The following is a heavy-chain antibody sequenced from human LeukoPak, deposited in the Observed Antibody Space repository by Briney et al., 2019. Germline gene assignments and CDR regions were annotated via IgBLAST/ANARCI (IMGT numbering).Heavy chain of an antibody. Sequence: ASVKVSCKASGYTFTSYDINWVRQATGQGLEWMGWMNPNSGNTDYAQKLQGRVTMTTDTSTSTAYMELRSLRSDDTAVYYCARDSVVVVPAAIRAFDYWGQGTLVTVSS. V-gene: IGHV1-8*01. J-gene: IGHJ4*02. CDR1: GYTFTSYD. CDR2: MNPNSGNT. D-gene: IGHD2-2*02. CDR3: ARDSVVVVPAAIRAFDY.